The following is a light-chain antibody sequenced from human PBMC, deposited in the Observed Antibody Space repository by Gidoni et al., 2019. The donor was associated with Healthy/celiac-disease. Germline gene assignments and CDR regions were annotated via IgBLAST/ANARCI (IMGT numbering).Light chain of an antibody. J-gene: IGLJ2*01. CDR2: DVS. CDR1: SRDVGGHNY. CDR3: SSYTSSSTVV. Sequence: QSALTQPASVSGCPGQAITISCTGTSRDVGGHNYGSWYQPHPGKAPNLMIYDVSNRPSGVSNRFSGSKSGNTASLTISGLQAEDEADYYCSSYTSSSTVVFGGGTTLTVL. V-gene: IGLV2-14*03.